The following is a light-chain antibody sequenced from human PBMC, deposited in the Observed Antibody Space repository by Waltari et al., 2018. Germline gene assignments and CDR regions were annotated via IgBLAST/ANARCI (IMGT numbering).Light chain of an antibody. Sequence: DIQMTQSPSSLSASVGDRVTITCRASQSISSYLNWYQQKPGKAPKLLIYAASSLQSGVPSRFIGSGSGTDFTLTISSLQPEDFATYYCQQSYSTLPMYTFGQGTKLEIK. V-gene: IGKV1-39*01. CDR3: QQSYSTLPMYT. CDR1: QSISSY. J-gene: IGKJ2*01. CDR2: AAS.